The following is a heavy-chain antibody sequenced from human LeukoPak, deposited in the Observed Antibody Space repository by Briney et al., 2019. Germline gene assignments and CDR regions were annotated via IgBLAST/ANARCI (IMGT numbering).Heavy chain of an antibody. V-gene: IGHV4-30-2*01. CDR1: GGSISSSSYY. J-gene: IGHJ3*02. CDR3: ARDLGGSSEAFDI. Sequence: SETLSLTCTVSGGSISSSSYYWSWIRQPPGKGLEWIGYIYHSGSTYYNPSLKSRVTISVDRSKNQFSLKLSSVTAADTAVYYCARDLGGSSEAFDIWGQGTMVTVSS. CDR2: IYHSGST. D-gene: IGHD1-26*01.